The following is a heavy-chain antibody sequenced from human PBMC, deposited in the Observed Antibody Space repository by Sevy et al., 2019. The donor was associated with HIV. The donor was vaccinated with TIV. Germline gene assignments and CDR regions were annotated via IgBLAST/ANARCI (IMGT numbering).Heavy chain of an antibody. CDR1: GFTFSSYS. J-gene: IGHJ4*02. V-gene: IGHV3-21*01. CDR2: ISSSSSYI. Sequence: GGSLRLSCAASGFTFSSYSMNWVRQAPGKGLEWVSSISSSSSYIYYADSVKGRFTISRDNAKNSLYLQMNSLRAEDTAVYYCARDKRITMVRGDYYFHYWGQGTLVTVSS. D-gene: IGHD3-10*01. CDR3: ARDKRITMVRGDYYFHY.